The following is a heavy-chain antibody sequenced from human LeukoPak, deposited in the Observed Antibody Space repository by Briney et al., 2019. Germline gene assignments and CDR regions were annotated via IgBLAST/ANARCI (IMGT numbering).Heavy chain of an antibody. CDR1: GFTFSSYG. V-gene: IGHV3-33*01. Sequence: GVSLRLSCAASGFTFSSYGMHWVRQAPGKGLEWVAVIWYDGSNKYYADSVKGRFTISRDNSKNTLYLQMNSLRAEDTAVYYCARDSSGYYPTYYFDYWGQGTLVTVSS. D-gene: IGHD3-22*01. J-gene: IGHJ4*02. CDR2: IWYDGSNK. CDR3: ARDSSGYYPTYYFDY.